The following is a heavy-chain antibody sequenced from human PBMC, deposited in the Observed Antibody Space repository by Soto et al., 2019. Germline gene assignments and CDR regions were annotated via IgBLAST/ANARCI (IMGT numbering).Heavy chain of an antibody. D-gene: IGHD1-1*01. CDR3: ARDNWNSY. CDR1: GFTFNIYW. Sequence: EVQLVESGGGLVQPGGSLRLSCVASGFTFNIYWMHWVRQAPGKGLEWVSRIDNDGSATTYADSVKGRFTISRDNAKNPLFLEVNNLRGDDTAVYYCARDNWNSYWGQGTLVTVSS. V-gene: IGHV3-74*01. CDR2: IDNDGSAT. J-gene: IGHJ4*02.